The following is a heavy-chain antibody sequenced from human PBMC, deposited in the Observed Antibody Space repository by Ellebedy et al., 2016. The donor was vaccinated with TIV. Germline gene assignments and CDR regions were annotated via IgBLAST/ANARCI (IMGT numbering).Heavy chain of an antibody. J-gene: IGHJ6*02. V-gene: IGHV3-7*03. CDR1: GFSFRSYW. CDR2: RYQDGNEK. D-gene: IGHD4-17*01. CDR3: ARDGAYGDYSPGQYCLDV. Sequence: GESLKISCVVSGFSFRSYWMSWVRQAPGKGLEWVANRYQDGNEKNYVDSVKGRFTISRDNARNSLYLQMNSLTVEDTAVYYCARDGAYGDYSPGQYCLDVWGQGTTVTVS.